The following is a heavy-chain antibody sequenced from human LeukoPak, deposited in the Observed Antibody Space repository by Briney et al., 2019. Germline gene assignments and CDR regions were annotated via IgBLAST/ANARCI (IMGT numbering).Heavy chain of an antibody. CDR3: ASPAYGSGSYYSAHYYYYGMDV. CDR1: GGTFISYA. V-gene: IGHV1-69*04. Sequence: ASVKVSCKASGGTFISYAISWVRQAPGQGLEWMGRIIPILGIADYAQKFQGRVTITADKSTSTAYMELSSLRSEDTAVYYCASPAYGSGSYYSAHYYYYGMDVWGQGTTVTVSS. D-gene: IGHD3-10*01. J-gene: IGHJ6*02. CDR2: IIPILGIA.